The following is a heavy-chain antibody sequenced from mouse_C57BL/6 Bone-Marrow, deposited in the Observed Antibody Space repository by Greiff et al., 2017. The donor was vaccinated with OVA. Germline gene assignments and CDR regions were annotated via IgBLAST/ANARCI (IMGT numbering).Heavy chain of an antibody. CDR2: ICSGGSYN. J-gene: IGHJ3*01. D-gene: IGHD2-14*01. CDR3: ARVYRRGFAY. Sequence: DVKLVESGGDLVKPGGSLKLSCAASGFTFSSYGMSWVRQTPDKRLEWVATICSGGSYNYYPDSVKGRFTISRNNAKNTLYLQMSSLKSEDTAMYYCARVYRRGFAYWGQGTLVTVSA. CDR1: GFTFSSYG. V-gene: IGHV5-6*02.